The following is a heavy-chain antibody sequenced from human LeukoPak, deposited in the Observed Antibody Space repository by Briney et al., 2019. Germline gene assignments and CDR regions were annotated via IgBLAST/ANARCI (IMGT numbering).Heavy chain of an antibody. CDR3: ARDRVNWNDVGGLFDY. CDR1: GFTVSSNY. V-gene: IGHV3-53*01. Sequence: GGTLRLSCAASGFTVSSNYMSWVRQAPGKRQDWVSLIYSGGSTSYADSVKGRFTFSRDNSKNTLYLQMNSLRAEDTAVYYCARDRVNWNDVGGLFDYWGQGTLVTVSS. J-gene: IGHJ4*02. CDR2: IYSGGST. D-gene: IGHD1-1*01.